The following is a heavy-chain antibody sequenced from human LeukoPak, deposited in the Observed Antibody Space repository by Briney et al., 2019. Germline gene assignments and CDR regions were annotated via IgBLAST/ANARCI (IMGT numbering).Heavy chain of an antibody. V-gene: IGHV3-9*01. CDR2: ISWNSGSI. Sequence: GGSLRLSCAASGFTFDDYAMHWVRQAPGKGLEWVSGISWNSGSIGYADSVKGRFTISRDNAKNSLYLQMNSLRAEDTALYYCAKDRRSYYYYYMDVWGKGTTVTISS. J-gene: IGHJ6*03. CDR3: AKDRRSYYYYYMDV. CDR1: GFTFDDYA.